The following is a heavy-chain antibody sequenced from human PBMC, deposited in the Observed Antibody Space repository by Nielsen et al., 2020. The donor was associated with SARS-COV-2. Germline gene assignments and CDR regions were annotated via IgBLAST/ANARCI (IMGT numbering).Heavy chain of an antibody. CDR2: INHSGST. V-gene: IGHV4-34*01. J-gene: IGHJ6*02. D-gene: IGHD3-10*01. CDR1: GGSFSGYY. CDR3: ARGSTMVRGVIIDYYYGMDV. Sequence: ESLKISCAVSGGSFSGYYWSWIRQPPGKGLEWIGEINHSGSTNYNPSLKSRVTISVETSKNQFSLKLSSVTAADTAVYYCARGSTMVRGVIIDYYYGMDVWGQGTTVTVSS.